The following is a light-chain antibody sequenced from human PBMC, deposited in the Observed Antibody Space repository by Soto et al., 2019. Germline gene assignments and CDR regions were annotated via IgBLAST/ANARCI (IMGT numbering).Light chain of an antibody. Sequence: DIQMTQSPSSLSPSVGDRVTITCRASQGVSTSVNWYQQKPGKAPTLLIYSASTLQSGVPSRFSASGSGTDFTLTISYLQPEDFAAYYCQQTYSVPATFGQGTKVE. CDR1: QGVSTS. CDR3: QQTYSVPAT. V-gene: IGKV1-39*01. J-gene: IGKJ1*01. CDR2: SAS.